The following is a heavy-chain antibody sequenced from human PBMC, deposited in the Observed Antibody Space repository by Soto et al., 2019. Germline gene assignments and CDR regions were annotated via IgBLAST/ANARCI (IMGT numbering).Heavy chain of an antibody. V-gene: IGHV4-31*03. CDR3: ARSPRSRVVVPAHSFDP. J-gene: IGHJ5*02. CDR1: GGSISSGGYY. D-gene: IGHD2-2*01. CDR2: IYYSGST. Sequence: SETLSLTCTVSGGSISSGGYYWSWIRQHPGKGLEWIGYIYYSGSTYYNPSLKSRVTISVDTSKNQFSLKLSSVTAADTAVYYCARSPRSRVVVPAHSFDPWGQGTLVTVSS.